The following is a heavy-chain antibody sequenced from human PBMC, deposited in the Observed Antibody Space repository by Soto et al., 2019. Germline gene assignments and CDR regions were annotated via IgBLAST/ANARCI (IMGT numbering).Heavy chain of an antibody. V-gene: IGHV1-2*04. CDR2: INPNSGGT. CDR1: GYTFTGYY. D-gene: IGHD4-17*01. CDR3: ARAPTDYREEGWFQR. J-gene: IGHJ1*01. Sequence: ASVRVSCKASGYTFTGYYMHWVRQAPGQGLEWMGWINPNSGGTNYGQKFQGWVTMTRDKSISTAYMELSRLRSDDTAVYYCARAPTDYREEGWFQRWGQGTLVNGS.